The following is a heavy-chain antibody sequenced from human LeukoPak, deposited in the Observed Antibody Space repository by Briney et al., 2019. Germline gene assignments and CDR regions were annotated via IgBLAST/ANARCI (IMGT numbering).Heavy chain of an antibody. CDR1: GYTFTSYG. V-gene: IGHV1-18*01. J-gene: IGHJ3*02. CDR3: ARVLGATSFLDAFDI. Sequence: ASVKVSCKASGYTFTSYGISWVRQAPGQGLEWMGWISAYNGNTNYAQKFQGRVTITTDESTGTAYMELSSLRSEDTAVYYCARVLGATSFLDAFDIWGQGTRVTVSS. D-gene: IGHD2/OR15-2a*01. CDR2: ISAYNGNT.